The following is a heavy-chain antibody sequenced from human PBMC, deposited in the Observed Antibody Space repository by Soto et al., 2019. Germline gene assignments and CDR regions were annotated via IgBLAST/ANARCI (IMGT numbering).Heavy chain of an antibody. CDR1: GVPISTYD. CDR3: VREAYIGYGQAIDY. V-gene: IGHV4-59*01. D-gene: IGHD5-12*01. CDR2: NYHSGTT. J-gene: IGHJ4*02. Sequence: SETLSLTGAVSGVPISTYDWSWIRQPPGKGLEWIGYNYHSGTTNYNPSLKSRVTISVDTSKNQFSLRLTSVTAADTAIYYCVREAYIGYGQAIDYWGQGTLVTVSS.